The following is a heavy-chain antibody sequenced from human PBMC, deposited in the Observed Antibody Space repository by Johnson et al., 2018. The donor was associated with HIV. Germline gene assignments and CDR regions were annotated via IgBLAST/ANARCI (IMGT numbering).Heavy chain of an antibody. CDR2: ISSSGSTI. D-gene: IGHD6-6*01. V-gene: IGHV3-11*04. Sequence: QVHLVESGGGLVKPGGSLRLSCAASGFTFSDYYMSWIRQTPGKGLEWVSYISSSGSTIYYADSVQGRFSISRDNAKNSLYLQMNSLRAEDTAVYYCARELVRYAFDIWGQGTMVTVSS. CDR1: GFTFSDYY. J-gene: IGHJ3*02. CDR3: ARELVRYAFDI.